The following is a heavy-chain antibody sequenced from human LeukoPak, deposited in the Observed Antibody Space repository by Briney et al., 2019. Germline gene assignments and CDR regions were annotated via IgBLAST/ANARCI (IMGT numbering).Heavy chain of an antibody. CDR1: GFTFSSYS. J-gene: IGHJ4*02. D-gene: IGHD6-13*01. CDR3: ARDSATAGSKDY. Sequence: GGSLRLSCAASGFTFSSYSMNWVRQAPGKGLEWVSSISSSSSYIYYADSVKGRFTISRDNAKNSLYLQMNSLRAEDTAVYYCARDSATAGSKDYWGQGTLVTVSS. CDR2: ISSSSSYI. V-gene: IGHV3-21*01.